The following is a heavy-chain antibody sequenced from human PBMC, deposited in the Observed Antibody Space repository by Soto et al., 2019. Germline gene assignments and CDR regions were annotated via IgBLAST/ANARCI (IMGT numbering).Heavy chain of an antibody. Sequence: SQTLSLTCAVSGDSVSSNSATWNWIRQSPSRGLEWLGRIYYRSQWYHDYAVAVKSRIAINPNTSKNQFSLQLNSVTPEDTAVYYCAIYYYDNARSNSYYYGMDVWGQGTTVTVSS. J-gene: IGHJ6*02. V-gene: IGHV6-1*01. D-gene: IGHD3-9*01. CDR1: GDSVSSNSAT. CDR2: IYYRSQWYH. CDR3: AIYYYDNARSNSYYYGMDV.